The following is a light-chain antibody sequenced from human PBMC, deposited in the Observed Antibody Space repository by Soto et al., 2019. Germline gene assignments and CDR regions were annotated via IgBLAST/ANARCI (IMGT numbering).Light chain of an antibody. Sequence: DIQMTQSPSSLSASVGDRVTITCRASQNINIYLSWFRQKPGKAHNLLIHAAYTLQSGVQSRFSGTRSGTEFTLTIRSLQPEDSATYYCQQSYSTPLTFGQGTRLEIK. CDR1: QNINIY. J-gene: IGKJ5*01. CDR2: AAY. V-gene: IGKV1-39*01. CDR3: QQSYSTPLT.